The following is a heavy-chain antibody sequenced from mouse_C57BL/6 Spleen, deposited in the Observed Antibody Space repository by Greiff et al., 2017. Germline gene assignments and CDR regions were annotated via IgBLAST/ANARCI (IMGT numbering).Heavy chain of an antibody. V-gene: IGHV5-4*01. D-gene: IGHD1-1*01. CDR2: ISDGGSYT. Sequence: EVKLQESGGGLVKPGGSLKLSCAASGFTFSSYAMSWVRQTPEKRLEWVATISDGGSYTYYPDNVKGRFTISRDNAKNNLYLQMSHLKSEDTAMYYCARDDDGSRAYFDVWGQGTTLTVSS. J-gene: IGHJ2*01. CDR3: ARDDDGSRAYFDV. CDR1: GFTFSSYA.